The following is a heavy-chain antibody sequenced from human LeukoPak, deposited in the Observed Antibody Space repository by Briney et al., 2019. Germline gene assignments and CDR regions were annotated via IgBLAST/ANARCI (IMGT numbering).Heavy chain of an antibody. Sequence: GASVKVSCKASGGTFSSYAISWVRQAPGQGLEWMGGIIPIFGTANYAQKFQGRVTITTDESTSTAYMELRDLTSDDTAMYFCARDERRLAAGGEYYFDYWGQGTLVTVSS. CDR1: GGTFSSYA. D-gene: IGHD2-21*01. CDR3: ARDERRLAAGGEYYFDY. CDR2: IIPIFGTA. V-gene: IGHV1-69*05. J-gene: IGHJ4*02.